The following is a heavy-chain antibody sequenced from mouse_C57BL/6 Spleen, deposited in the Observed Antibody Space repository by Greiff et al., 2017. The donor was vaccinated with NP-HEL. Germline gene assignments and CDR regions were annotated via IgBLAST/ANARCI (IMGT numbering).Heavy chain of an antibody. CDR3: ARYGYDGYAMDY. CDR1: GYTFTSYW. D-gene: IGHD2-2*01. V-gene: IGHV1-69*01. CDR2: IDPSDSYT. J-gene: IGHJ4*01. Sequence: VKLQQSGAELVMPGASVKLSCKASGYTFTSYWMHWVKQRPGQGLEWIGEIDPSDSYTNYNQKFKGKSTLTVDKSSSTAYMQLSSLTSEDSAVYYCARYGYDGYAMDYWGQGTSVTVSS.